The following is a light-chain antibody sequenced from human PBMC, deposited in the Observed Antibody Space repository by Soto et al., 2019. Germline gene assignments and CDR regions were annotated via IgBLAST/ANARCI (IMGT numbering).Light chain of an antibody. J-gene: IGLJ1*01. CDR1: SSDVGGYNY. CDR2: EVS. V-gene: IGLV2-8*01. Sequence: QCALTQPPSGSGYPGQSVTISSTGTSSDVGGYNYVSWYQQHPGKAPKLMISEVSKRPSGVPDRFSGSKSGNTAFLTVSGLQAEDEADYYRGSYEGSNTCVFGTGTKVTVL. CDR3: GSYEGSNTCV.